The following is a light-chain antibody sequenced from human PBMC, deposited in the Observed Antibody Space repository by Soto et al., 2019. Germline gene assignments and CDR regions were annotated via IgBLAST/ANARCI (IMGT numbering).Light chain of an antibody. J-gene: IGKJ1*01. CDR1: PSVSSS. CDR2: DAS. CDR3: QERSNWPPWT. Sequence: EIVLTQSPATLSLSPGERATLSCRASPSVSSSLAWYQQKPCQAPMLLIYDASNSATGIPGRFSGSGSGTDFTPTIRSLEPEDVAVDDCQERSNWPPWTFGQGTKVYIK. V-gene: IGKV3-11*01.